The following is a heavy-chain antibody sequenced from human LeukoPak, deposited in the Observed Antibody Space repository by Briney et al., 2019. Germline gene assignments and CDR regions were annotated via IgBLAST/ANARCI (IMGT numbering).Heavy chain of an antibody. D-gene: IGHD5-18*01. J-gene: IGHJ4*02. CDR3: ARGLGGYSYGLYY. CDR1: GGSFSGYY. Sequence: SETLSLTCAVYGGSFSGYYWSWIRQPPGKGLEWIGYIYYSGSTNYNPSVKSRVTISLDTSKNQFSLKLSSVTAADTAVYYCARGLGGYSYGLYYWGQGTLVTVSS. CDR2: IYYSGST. V-gene: IGHV4-59*01.